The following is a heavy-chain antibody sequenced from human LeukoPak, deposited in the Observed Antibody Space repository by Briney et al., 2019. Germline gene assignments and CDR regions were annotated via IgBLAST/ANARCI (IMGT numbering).Heavy chain of an antibody. CDR3: ARRGVDGDFLDY. J-gene: IGHJ4*02. D-gene: IGHD4-17*01. V-gene: IGHV5-51*01. CDR1: GYSFTNSY. Sequence: GESLRISCKGSGYSFTNSYIGWVRQMPGKGLEWMGIIYPGDSDTRYSPSFQGQVTIAADKSISTAYLQWSSLRASDTAMYYCARRGVDGDFLDYWGQGTRVTVSS. CDR2: IYPGDSDT.